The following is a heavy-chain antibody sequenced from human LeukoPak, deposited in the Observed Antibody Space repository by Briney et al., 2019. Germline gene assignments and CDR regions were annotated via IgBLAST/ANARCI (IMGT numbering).Heavy chain of an antibody. CDR3: ARVFQDAFDI. CDR1: GGSISSGGYS. Sequence: SETLSLTCAVSGGSISSGGYSWSWIRQPPGKGLEWIGFIYHSGNIYYNPSLKSRVTISVDRSKNQFSLNLSSVTAADTAVYYCARVFQDAFDISGQGTMVTVSS. J-gene: IGHJ3*02. V-gene: IGHV4-30-2*01. CDR2: IYHSGNI.